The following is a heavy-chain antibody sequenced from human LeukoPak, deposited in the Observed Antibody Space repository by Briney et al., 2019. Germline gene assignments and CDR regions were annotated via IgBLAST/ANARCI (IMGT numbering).Heavy chain of an antibody. J-gene: IGHJ4*02. D-gene: IGHD6-13*01. Sequence: MPSETLSLTCAVYGGSFSGYYWSWIRQPPGKGLEWIGEINHSGSTNYNPSLKSRVTISVDTSKNQFSLKLSSVTAADTAVYYCARLWYSSSLRYFDYWGQGTLVTVSS. CDR2: INHSGST. CDR1: GGSFSGYY. V-gene: IGHV4-34*01. CDR3: ARLWYSSSLRYFDY.